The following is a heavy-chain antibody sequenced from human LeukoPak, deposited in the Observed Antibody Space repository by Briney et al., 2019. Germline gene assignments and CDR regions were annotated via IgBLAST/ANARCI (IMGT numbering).Heavy chain of an antibody. D-gene: IGHD5-12*01. Sequence: GGSLRLSCAASGFTFSSYWMSWVRQAPGKGLEWVANIKQDGSEKYYVDSVKGRFTISRDNAKNSLYLQMNSLRAEDTAVYYCARDEKVATTKANYYYYLDVWGKGTTVTISS. CDR1: GFTFSSYW. CDR3: ARDEKVATTKANYYYYLDV. CDR2: IKQDGSEK. V-gene: IGHV3-7*01. J-gene: IGHJ6*03.